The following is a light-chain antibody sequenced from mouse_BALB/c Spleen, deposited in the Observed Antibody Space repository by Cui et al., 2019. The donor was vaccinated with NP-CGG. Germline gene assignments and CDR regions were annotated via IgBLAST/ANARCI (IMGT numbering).Light chain of an antibody. CDR3: ALWYSNHWV. CDR2: GTN. J-gene: IGLJ1*01. V-gene: IGLV1*01. Sequence: QAVVIPESAPTTSPGETVTFTCRSSTGAVTTSNYANWVQEKPDHLFTGLIGGTNNRAPGVPARFSGSLIGDKAALTITGAQTEDEAIYFCALWYSNHWVFGGGTKLTVL. CDR1: TGAVTTSNY.